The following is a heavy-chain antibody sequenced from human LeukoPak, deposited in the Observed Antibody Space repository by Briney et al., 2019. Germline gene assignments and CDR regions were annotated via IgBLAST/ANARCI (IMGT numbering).Heavy chain of an antibody. CDR1: GFSFRSDG. CDR3: AHGTMYQLDY. V-gene: IGHV3-23*01. CDR2: ILGGAGST. D-gene: IGHD2-2*01. Sequence: GGSLRLSCAASGFSFRSDGMSWVRQAPGKGLEWVSGILGGAGSTYYADSVKGRFTISRDNSKNTLYLQMNGLRAEDTAVYYCAHGTMYQLDYWGQGTLVTVSS. J-gene: IGHJ4*02.